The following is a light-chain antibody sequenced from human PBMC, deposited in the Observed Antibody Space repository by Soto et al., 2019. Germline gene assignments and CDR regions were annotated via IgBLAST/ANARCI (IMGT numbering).Light chain of an antibody. CDR1: QSVSTS. CDR3: QVRGVWPS. Sequence: IVLTQSPVTLALSPGESAVLSCRASQSVSTSLAWYQHKPGQAPRLFIYDASKRAPGIPARFTGSGSGTVFLLTISSLDPEDIAVYYCQVRGVWPSFGQGTKVEIK. CDR2: DAS. V-gene: IGKV3-11*01. J-gene: IGKJ1*01.